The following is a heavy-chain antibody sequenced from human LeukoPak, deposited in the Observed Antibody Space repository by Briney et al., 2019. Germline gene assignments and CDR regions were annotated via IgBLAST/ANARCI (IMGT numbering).Heavy chain of an antibody. CDR3: ARQLWFGEFMDY. CDR1: GGSISSSSYY. J-gene: IGHJ4*02. CDR2: IYYSGST. Sequence: SETLSLTCTASGGSISSSSYYWGWIRQPPGKGLEWIGSIYYSGSTYYNPSLKSRVTIFVDTSKNQFSLKLSSVTAADTAVYYCARQLWFGEFMDYWGQGTLVTVSS. V-gene: IGHV4-39*01. D-gene: IGHD3-10*01.